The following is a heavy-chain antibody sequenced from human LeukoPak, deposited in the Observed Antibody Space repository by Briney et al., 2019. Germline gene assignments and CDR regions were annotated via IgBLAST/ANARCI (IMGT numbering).Heavy chain of an antibody. J-gene: IGHJ4*02. Sequence: PGGSLRLSCIASGFNFGGYDMGWTRPAAGSGLELVSYISDDSYSTPYGACVEGRFTISSDNAKNSLYLQMDNLRVEGTAGYYCAGARGQGIGAHFVYWGQGTQATDCS. CDR1: GFNFGGYD. CDR3: AGARGQGIGAHFVY. V-gene: IGHV3-11*05. CDR2: ISDDSYST. D-gene: IGHD4-17*01.